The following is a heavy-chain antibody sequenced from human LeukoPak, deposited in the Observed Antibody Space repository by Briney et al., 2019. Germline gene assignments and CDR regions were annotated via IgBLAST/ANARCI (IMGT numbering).Heavy chain of an antibody. V-gene: IGHV1-2*02. D-gene: IGHD3-3*01. Sequence: GASVKVSCKASGYTFTSYDINWVRQATGQGLEWMGWMNPNSGGTNYAQKFQGRVTMTRDTSISTAYMELSRLRSDDTAVYYCASVLEGAGAFDIWGQGTMVTVSS. J-gene: IGHJ3*02. CDR1: GYTFTSYD. CDR2: MNPNSGGT. CDR3: ASVLEGAGAFDI.